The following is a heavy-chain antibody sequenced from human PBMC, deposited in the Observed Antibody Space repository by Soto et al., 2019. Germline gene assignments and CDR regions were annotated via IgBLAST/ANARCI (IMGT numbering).Heavy chain of an antibody. V-gene: IGHV1-18*01. CDR2: ISAYNGNT. J-gene: IGHJ3*02. CDR1: GYTFTSYG. Sequence: GASVKVSCKASGYTFTSYGISWVRQAPGQGLEWMGWISAYNGNTNYAQKLQGRVTVTTDTSTSTAYMELRSLRSDDTAVYYCARYGDYDSEHDAFDIWGQGTMVTVSS. D-gene: IGHD4-17*01. CDR3: ARYGDYDSEHDAFDI.